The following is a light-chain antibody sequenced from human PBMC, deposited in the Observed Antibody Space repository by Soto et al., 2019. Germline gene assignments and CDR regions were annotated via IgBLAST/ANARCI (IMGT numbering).Light chain of an antibody. J-gene: IGLJ1*01. CDR1: DIARKT. CDR3: QVWDISSDHHV. CDR2: DDD. Sequence: SYELTQPPSVSVAPGQTARITCGGNDIARKTVHWYQQKPGQAPVLVVYDDDERRSGIPERFSGSNSGNTATLTISRVEAGDEADYYCQVWDISSDHHVFGTGTKVTVL. V-gene: IGLV3-21*02.